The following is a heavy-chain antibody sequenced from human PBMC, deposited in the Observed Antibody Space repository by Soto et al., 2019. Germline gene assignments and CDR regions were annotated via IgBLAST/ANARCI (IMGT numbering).Heavy chain of an antibody. V-gene: IGHV3-30-3*01. CDR2: ISYDGSNK. CDR1: GFTVSSYA. D-gene: IGHD1-7*01. J-gene: IGHJ6*02. CDR3: ARVMELRALYYYYGMDV. Sequence: QVQLVESGGGVVQPGRSLRLSCAASGFTVSSYAMHWVRQAPGKGLEWVAVISYDGSNKYYADSVKGRFTISRDNSKNTLYLQMNSLRAEDTAVYYCARVMELRALYYYYGMDVWGQGTTVTVSS.